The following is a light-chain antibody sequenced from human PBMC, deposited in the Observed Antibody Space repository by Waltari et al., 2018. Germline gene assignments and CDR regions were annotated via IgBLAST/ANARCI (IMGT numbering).Light chain of an antibody. Sequence: QSVLTQPPSASGTPGQRVTISCSGSRSNIGINYVYWYQHLPGTTPKLLIYGNNQRPSGVPDRFSGSKSGTSASLAISGLRSEDEADYYCAAWDDTLSAVLFGGGTNLTVL. CDR1: RSNIGINY. J-gene: IGLJ3*02. CDR3: AAWDDTLSAVL. V-gene: IGLV1-47*01. CDR2: GNN.